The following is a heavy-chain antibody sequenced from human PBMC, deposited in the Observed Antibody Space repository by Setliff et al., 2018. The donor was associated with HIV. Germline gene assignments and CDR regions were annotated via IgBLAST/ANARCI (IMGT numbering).Heavy chain of an antibody. Sequence: GESLKISCATSGFTFSDYAMIWVRQTPGKGLEWVSTVGASGVNTYYTEYVKGRFTISRDSSKNTLYLQMNSLRAEDTAVYYCAKDRTSYGDYVLGPSFDLWGRGTLVTVSS. J-gene: IGHJ2*01. V-gene: IGHV3-23*01. CDR3: AKDRTSYGDYVLGPSFDL. CDR1: GFTFSDYA. CDR2: VGASGVNT. D-gene: IGHD4-17*01.